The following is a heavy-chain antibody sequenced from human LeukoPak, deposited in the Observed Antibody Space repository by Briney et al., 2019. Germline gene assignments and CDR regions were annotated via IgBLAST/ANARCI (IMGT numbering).Heavy chain of an antibody. D-gene: IGHD4-17*01. CDR1: GYTFTGYY. J-gene: IGHJ4*02. Sequence: GASVKVSCKASGYTFTGYYMHWVRQAPGQGLEWMGWINPNSGGTNYAQKFQGRVTMTRDTSISTAYMELSRLRSDDTAVYYCARVSGFYGDYFDYWGQGTLVTVSS. CDR2: INPNSGGT. V-gene: IGHV1-2*02. CDR3: ARVSGFYGDYFDY.